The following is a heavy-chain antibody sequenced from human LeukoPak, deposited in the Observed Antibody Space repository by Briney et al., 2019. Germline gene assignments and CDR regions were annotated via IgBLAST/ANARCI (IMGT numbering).Heavy chain of an antibody. CDR3: ARRVGATKYYFDY. CDR2: IYHSGST. Sequence: PSETLSLTCAVSGYSISSGYYWGWIRQPPGKGLEWIGSIYHSGSTYYNPSLKSRVTMSVDTSKNQFSLKLSSVTAADTAVYYCARRVGATKYYFDYWGQGTLVTVSS. D-gene: IGHD1-26*01. V-gene: IGHV4-38-2*01. J-gene: IGHJ4*02. CDR1: GYSISSGYY.